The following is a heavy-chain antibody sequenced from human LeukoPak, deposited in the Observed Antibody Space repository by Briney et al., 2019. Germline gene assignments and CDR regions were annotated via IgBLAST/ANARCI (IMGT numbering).Heavy chain of an antibody. D-gene: IGHD6-13*01. CDR1: GFNFDNFA. CDR3: ARDPGYIATWYDY. CDR2: IWYDGSKK. V-gene: IGHV3-33*08. Sequence: GGSLTLSCVVSGFNFDNFAMHWVRQAPGKGLEWVAYIWYDGSKKEYVDSVKGRFTISRDDSKNTLYLQMNSLRVEDTAVYYCARDPGYIATWYDYWGQGTLVTVSS. J-gene: IGHJ4*02.